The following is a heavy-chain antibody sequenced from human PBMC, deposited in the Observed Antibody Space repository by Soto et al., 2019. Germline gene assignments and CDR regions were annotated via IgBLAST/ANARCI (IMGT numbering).Heavy chain of an antibody. CDR1: GGSFSGYY. J-gene: IGHJ6*02. CDR2: INHSGST. Sequence: SETLSLTCAVYGGSFSGYYWSWIRQPPGKGLEWIGEINHSGSTNYNPSLKSRVTISVDTSKNQFSLKLSSVTAADTAVYYCARGGRGNYGSGSYYNVHHYYGMDVWGQGTTITVSS. V-gene: IGHV4-34*01. D-gene: IGHD3-10*01. CDR3: ARGGRGNYGSGSYYNVHHYYGMDV.